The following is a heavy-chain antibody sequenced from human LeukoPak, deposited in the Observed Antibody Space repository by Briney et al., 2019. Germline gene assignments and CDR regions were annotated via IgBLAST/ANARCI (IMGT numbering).Heavy chain of an antibody. Sequence: PGGSLRLSCAASGFTFSSYWMSWVRQAPGKGLEWVANIKQDGSEKYYVDSVKGRFTISRDNAKNSLYLQMNSLRAEDTAVYYCARGGYSSGWSINSKLLSFDYWGQGTLVTVSS. D-gene: IGHD6-19*01. CDR3: ARGGYSSGWSINSKLLSFDY. J-gene: IGHJ4*02. CDR1: GFTFSSYW. V-gene: IGHV3-7*01. CDR2: IKQDGSEK.